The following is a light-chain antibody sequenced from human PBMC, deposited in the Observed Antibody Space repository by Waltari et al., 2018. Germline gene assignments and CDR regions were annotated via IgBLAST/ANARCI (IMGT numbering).Light chain of an antibody. V-gene: IGLV3-1*01. CDR1: DLGNKY. CDR3: QAWDSTTYVI. J-gene: IGLJ2*01. CDR2: KDS. Sequence: SYDLTQPLSVSVSPGQTASITCSGEDLGNKYVSWYQHRPDHSPVLVIYKDSRRPSGLPERFSGSSSGNTATLTITGTQAVDEADYFCQAWDSTTYVIFGGGTTLTVL.